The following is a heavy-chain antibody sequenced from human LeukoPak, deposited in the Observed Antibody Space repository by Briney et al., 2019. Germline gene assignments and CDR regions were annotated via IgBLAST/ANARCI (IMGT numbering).Heavy chain of an antibody. CDR3: AREFSYYDSSGYYFATFDY. CDR2: INPNSGGT. J-gene: IGHJ4*02. D-gene: IGHD3-22*01. CDR1: GYTFTGYY. Sequence: ASVKVSCKASGYTFTGYYMHWVRQAPGQGLEWMGWINPNSGGTNYAQKFQGRVTMTRDTSISTAYMELSRLRPDDTAVYYCAREFSYYDSSGYYFATFDYWGQGTLVTVSS. V-gene: IGHV1-2*02.